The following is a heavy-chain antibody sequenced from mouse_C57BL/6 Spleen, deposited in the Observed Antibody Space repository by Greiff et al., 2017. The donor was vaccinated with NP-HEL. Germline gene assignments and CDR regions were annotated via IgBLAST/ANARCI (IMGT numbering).Heavy chain of an antibody. CDR3: TSDYCGIAMDY. D-gene: IGHD1-1*01. J-gene: IGHJ4*01. CDR1: GFTFSSYA. V-gene: IGHV5-9-1*02. CDR2: ISSGGDYN. Sequence: EVQLVESGEGLVKPGGSLKLSCAASGFTFSSYAMSWVRQTPEKRLEWVAYISSGGDYNYYADSVKGRFTITSDNARNTLYLKMSSQKSEDTAMYYCTSDYCGIAMDYWGQGTSVTVSS.